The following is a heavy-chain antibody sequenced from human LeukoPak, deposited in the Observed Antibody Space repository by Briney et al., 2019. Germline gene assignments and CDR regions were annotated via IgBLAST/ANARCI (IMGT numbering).Heavy chain of an antibody. CDR2: INHSGST. V-gene: IGHV4-34*01. D-gene: IGHD6-13*01. Sequence: PSETLSLTCAVYGGSFSDYYWSWIRQSPGKGLEWIGEINHSGSTYYNPSLKSRVTISLDTSKSQFSLKLTSVTAAGTAVYYCARKQGGQLVNTRRWFDPWGQGTLVAVSS. CDR1: GGSFSDYY. J-gene: IGHJ5*02. CDR3: ARKQGGQLVNTRRWFDP.